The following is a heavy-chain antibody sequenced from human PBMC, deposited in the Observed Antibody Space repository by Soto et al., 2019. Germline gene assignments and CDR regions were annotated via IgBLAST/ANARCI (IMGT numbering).Heavy chain of an antibody. J-gene: IGHJ4*02. V-gene: IGHV3-53*01. Sequence: RLSCAASGFTVSSNYMSWVRQAPGKGLEWVSVIYSGGSTYYADSVKGRFTISRDNSKNTLYLQMNSLRAEDTAVYYCAYSRYRGVFDYWGQGTLVTVSS. CDR2: IYSGGST. CDR3: AYSRYRGVFDY. D-gene: IGHD4-4*01. CDR1: GFTVSSNY.